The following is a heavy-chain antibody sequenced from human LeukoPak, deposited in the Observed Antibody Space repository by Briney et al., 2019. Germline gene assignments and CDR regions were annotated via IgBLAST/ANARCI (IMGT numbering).Heavy chain of an antibody. J-gene: IGHJ4*02. CDR1: GGSISSYY. D-gene: IGHD6-19*01. Sequence: SETLSLPCTVSGGSISSYYWSWIRQPPGKGLEWIGYIYYSGSTNYNPSLKSRVTISVDTSKNQFSLKLSSVTAADTAVYYCARGQWLAQGDYWGQGTLVTVSS. CDR2: IYYSGST. CDR3: ARGQWLAQGDY. V-gene: IGHV4-59*01.